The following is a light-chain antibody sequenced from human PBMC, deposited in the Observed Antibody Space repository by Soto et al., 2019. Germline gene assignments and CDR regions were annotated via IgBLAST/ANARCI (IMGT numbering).Light chain of an antibody. Sequence: EIVLTQSPATLSLSPGERATLSCRASQSVSSYLAWYQQKPGQAPRLLIYDASNRATGIPARFSGSGSGTDVTLIISSLEPEDFAVYYCHQRSNWPPSTFGPGTKVDIK. CDR2: DAS. CDR1: QSVSSY. CDR3: HQRSNWPPST. J-gene: IGKJ3*01. V-gene: IGKV3-11*01.